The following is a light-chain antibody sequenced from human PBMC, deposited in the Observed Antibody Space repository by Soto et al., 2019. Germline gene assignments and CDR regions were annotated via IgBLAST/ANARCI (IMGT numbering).Light chain of an antibody. CDR2: TAS. J-gene: IGKJ1*01. V-gene: IGKV1-39*01. Sequence: IKVNQSPSSLSTSVGDRVTITCRASQSISTFLNWYQQKPGKAPKLLISTASSLQSGVPSTFSGSGSGTDFTLTIRSLQPEDSATYYCQQSYSSPRTFGHGTKVDI. CDR1: QSISTF. CDR3: QQSYSSPRT.